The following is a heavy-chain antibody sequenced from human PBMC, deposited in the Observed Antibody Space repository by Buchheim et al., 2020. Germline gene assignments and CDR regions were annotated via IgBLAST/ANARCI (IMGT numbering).Heavy chain of an antibody. V-gene: IGHV1-2*06. Sequence: QVQLVQSGAEVKKPGASVKVSCKASGYTFTGYYMHWVRQAPGQGLEWIGRINPNSGGTNYAQKFQGRVTMTRAPSISKASMELSRLRSDDTAVYYCARVKNVAGRLNWYFDLWGRGTL. CDR3: ARVKNVAGRLNWYFDL. J-gene: IGHJ2*01. CDR1: GYTFTGYY. D-gene: IGHD6-19*01. CDR2: INPNSGGT.